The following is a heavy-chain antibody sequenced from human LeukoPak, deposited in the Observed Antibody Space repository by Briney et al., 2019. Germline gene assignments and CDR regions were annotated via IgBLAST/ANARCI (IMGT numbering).Heavy chain of an antibody. CDR1: GYTLTSYY. D-gene: IGHD4-23*01. CDR3: ARPMTTVETRRRDWYFDL. Sequence: ASVKVSCKASGYTLTSYYMHWVRQAPGQGLEWMGLINPRGGSTSYAKKFQGRVPMTRDTCTSAVYMELSSLRSEDTAVYYCARPMTTVETRRRDWYFDLWGRGTLVTVSS. V-gene: IGHV1-46*01. J-gene: IGHJ2*01. CDR2: INPRGGST.